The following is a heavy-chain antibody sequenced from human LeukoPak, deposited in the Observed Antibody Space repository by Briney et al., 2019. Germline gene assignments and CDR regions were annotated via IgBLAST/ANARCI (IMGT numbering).Heavy chain of an antibody. CDR3: ARKDMDTAMVPYWGDFAY. V-gene: IGHV3-23*01. CDR1: GFTFSSYA. CDR2: ISGSGGST. D-gene: IGHD5-18*01. Sequence: GGSLRLSCAASGFTFSSYAMSWVRQAPGKGLEWVSAISGSGGSTYYADSVKGRFTISRDNSKNTLYLQMNSLRAEDTAVYYCARKDMDTAMVPYWGDFAYGGQGNLVIVSS. J-gene: IGHJ4*02.